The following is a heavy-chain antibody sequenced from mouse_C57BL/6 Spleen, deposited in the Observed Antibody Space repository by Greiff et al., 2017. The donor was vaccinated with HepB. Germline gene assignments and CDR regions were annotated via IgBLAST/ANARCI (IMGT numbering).Heavy chain of an antibody. V-gene: IGHV1-4*01. J-gene: IGHJ3*01. Sequence: VQRVESGAELARPGASVKMSCKASGYTFTSYTMHWVKQRPGQGLEWIGDINPSSGYTKYNQKFKDKATLTADKSSSTAYMQLSSLTSEDSAVYYCAREGFAYWGQGTLVTVSA. CDR2: INPSSGYT. CDR3: AREGFAY. CDR1: GYTFTSYT.